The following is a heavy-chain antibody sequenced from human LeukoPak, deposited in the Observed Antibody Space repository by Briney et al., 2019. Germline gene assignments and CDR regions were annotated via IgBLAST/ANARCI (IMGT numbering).Heavy chain of an antibody. D-gene: IGHD3-16*01. CDR1: GFTFSRYW. CDR3: ARGGGLDV. J-gene: IGHJ6*02. CDR2: INHNGNVN. Sequence: GGSLRLSCAASGFTFSRYWMSWARQAPGKGLEWVASINHNGNVNYYVDSVKGRFTISRDNAKNSLYLQMSNLRAEDTAVYFCARGGGLDVWGQGATVTVSS. V-gene: IGHV3-7*03.